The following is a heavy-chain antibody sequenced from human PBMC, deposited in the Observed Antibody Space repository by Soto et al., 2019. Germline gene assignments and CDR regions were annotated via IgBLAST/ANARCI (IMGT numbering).Heavy chain of an antibody. CDR1: GFTFHTYG. D-gene: IGHD6-19*01. Sequence: PGGSLRLSCAASGFTFHTYGFLWVRQAPCKGLEWVAVISFDGSKKYYADSVKGRFTISRDNSQNTLYLQMNSLRVEDTAVYYCAKGNSMEVAGILDPWGQGILVTVSS. V-gene: IGHV3-30*18. CDR2: ISFDGSKK. J-gene: IGHJ5*02. CDR3: AKGNSMEVAGILDP.